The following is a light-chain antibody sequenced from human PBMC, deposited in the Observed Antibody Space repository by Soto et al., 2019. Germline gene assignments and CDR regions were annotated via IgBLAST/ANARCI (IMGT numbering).Light chain of an antibody. CDR3: SSYRRGSTYV. J-gene: IGLJ1*01. CDR1: SSDVGGYNY. CDR2: DVT. Sequence: QSVLTQPASVSGAPGQSITVSCTGTSSDVGGYNYVSWYQQYPGKVPRLMIYDVTNRPSGVSNRFSGSKSGNTASLTISGLQAEDEADYYCSSYRRGSTYVFGTGTK. V-gene: IGLV2-14*01.